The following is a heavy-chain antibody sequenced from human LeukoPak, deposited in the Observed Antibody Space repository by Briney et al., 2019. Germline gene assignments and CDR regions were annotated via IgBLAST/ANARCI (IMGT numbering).Heavy chain of an antibody. CDR3: AKDGIMGATSRL. D-gene: IGHD1-26*01. CDR2: ISGGGDYT. CDR1: GFTFSSYA. Sequence: GGSLRLSCAASGFTFSSYAMGWVRQAPGKGLEWVSAISGGGDYTYYTDSVKGRFTISRDNSKNTLYPQMNSLRAEDTAVYYCAKDGIMGATSRLWGQGTMVTVSP. V-gene: IGHV3-23*01. J-gene: IGHJ3*01.